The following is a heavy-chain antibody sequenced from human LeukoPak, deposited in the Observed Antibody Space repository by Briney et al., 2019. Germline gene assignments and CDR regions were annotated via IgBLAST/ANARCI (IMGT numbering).Heavy chain of an antibody. J-gene: IGHJ3*02. CDR1: GYTFISYD. CDR2: INPKSGTT. D-gene: IGHD3-16*01. Sequence: ASVEVSCKASGYTFISYDINWVRQATGQGLEWMGWINPKSGTTGSAQRFQGRVSMTRDTSTSTAYMELSSLRSEDTAVYFCARNNYGGHDAFDIWGQGTLVTVSS. V-gene: IGHV1-8*01. CDR3: ARNNYGGHDAFDI.